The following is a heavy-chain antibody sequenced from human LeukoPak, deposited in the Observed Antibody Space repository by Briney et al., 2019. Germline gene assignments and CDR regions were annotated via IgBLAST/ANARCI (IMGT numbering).Heavy chain of an antibody. CDR2: IYYSGST. Sequence: SETLSLTCTVSGGSISSYYWSWIRQPPGKGLEWIGYIYYSGSTNYNPSLKGRVTISVDTSKNQFSLKLSSVTAADTAVYYCARRRGYTLDYWGQGTLVTVSS. V-gene: IGHV4-59*08. CDR3: ARRRGYTLDY. CDR1: GGSISSYY. J-gene: IGHJ4*02. D-gene: IGHD5-12*01.